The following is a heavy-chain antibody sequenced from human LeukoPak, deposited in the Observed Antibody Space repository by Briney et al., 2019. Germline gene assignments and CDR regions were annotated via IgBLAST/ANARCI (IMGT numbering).Heavy chain of an antibody. J-gene: IGHJ4*02. V-gene: IGHV3-74*01. CDR1: GFTFSSYW. CDR2: INSDGSST. CDR3: AKSAQYSIPYYFDY. D-gene: IGHD4-11*01. Sequence: GGSLRLSCAVSGFTFSSYWMHWVRQAPGKGLVWVSRINSDGSSTSYADSVKGRFTISRDNSKDTLYLQMNSLRAEDTAIYYCAKSAQYSIPYYFDYWGQGTLVTVSS.